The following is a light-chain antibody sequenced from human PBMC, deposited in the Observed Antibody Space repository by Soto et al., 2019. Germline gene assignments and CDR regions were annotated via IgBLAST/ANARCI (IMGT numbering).Light chain of an antibody. Sequence: DIQMTQSPPSLSASVGDRVTITCRASQSISSYLHWYQQKPGKAPKLLIYAASNLQSGVPSRFSASGSGTDFTLTLNSLQPEDFATYYCLQHNTYPWTFGQGTKVEIK. V-gene: IGKV1-39*01. CDR3: LQHNTYPWT. CDR1: QSISSY. CDR2: AAS. J-gene: IGKJ1*01.